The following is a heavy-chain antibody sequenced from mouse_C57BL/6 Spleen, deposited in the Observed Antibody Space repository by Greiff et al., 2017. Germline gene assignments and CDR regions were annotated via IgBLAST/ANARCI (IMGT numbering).Heavy chain of an antibody. CDR1: GYTFTDYY. V-gene: IGHV1-75*01. CDR3: ARAPPPDYYGSSVYYYAMDY. CDR2: IFPGSGST. Sequence: QVQLQQSGPELVKPGASVKISCKASGYTFTDYYINWVKQRPGQGLEWIGWIFPGSGSTYYNEKFKGKATLTVDKSSSTAYMLLSSLTSEDSSVDFCARAPPPDYYGSSVYYYAMDYWGQGTSVTVSS. D-gene: IGHD1-1*01. J-gene: IGHJ4*01.